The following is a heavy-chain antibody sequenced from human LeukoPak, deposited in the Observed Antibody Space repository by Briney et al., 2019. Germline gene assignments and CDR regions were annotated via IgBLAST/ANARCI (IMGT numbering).Heavy chain of an antibody. CDR1: GFTFSSSA. CDR2: ISASGGST. CDR3: AREDSGSLTR. J-gene: IGHJ4*02. V-gene: IGHV3-23*01. D-gene: IGHD1-26*01. Sequence: GGSLRLSCAASGFTFSSSAMSWVRQVPGKGLEWVSGISASGGSTIYADSVKGRFTISRDNAKNTLYLQMNSLRAEDTAVYYCAREDSGSLTRWGQGTLVTVSS.